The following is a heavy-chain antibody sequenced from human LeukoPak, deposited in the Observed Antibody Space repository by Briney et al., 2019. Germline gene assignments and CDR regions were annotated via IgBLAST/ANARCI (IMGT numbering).Heavy chain of an antibody. CDR2: INPNSGGT. CDR1: GYTFTGYY. J-gene: IGHJ4*02. D-gene: IGHD3-9*01. Sequence: ASVKVSCKASGYTFTGYYMHWVRQAPGQGLEWMGWINPNSGGTNYAQKFQGWVTMTRDTPISTAYMELSRLRSDDTAVYYCARGTNVLRYFDWFAVFDYWGQGTLVTVSS. V-gene: IGHV1-2*04. CDR3: ARGTNVLRYFDWFAVFDY.